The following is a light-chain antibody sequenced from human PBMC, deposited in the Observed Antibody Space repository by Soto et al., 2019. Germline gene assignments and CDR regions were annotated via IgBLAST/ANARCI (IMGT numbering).Light chain of an antibody. V-gene: IGKV3-15*01. Sequence: EVVLTQSPATLSVSPGERATLSCRASHSVGSNLAWFRQKPGQAPRLLIYAASTRATGVPARFSGSGSGTDFSLTITSLQSEDSAVYYCPQYTNWPPITFGQGSRLEIK. CDR3: PQYTNWPPIT. CDR2: AAS. CDR1: HSVGSN. J-gene: IGKJ5*01.